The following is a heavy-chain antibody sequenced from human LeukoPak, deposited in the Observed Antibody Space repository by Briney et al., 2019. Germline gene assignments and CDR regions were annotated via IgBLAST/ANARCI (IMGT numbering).Heavy chain of an antibody. CDR1: GFTFSSYS. D-gene: IGHD2-2*01. CDR2: ISSSSSYI. CDR3: ASIALTLYCSSTSCHPNDY. J-gene: IGHJ4*02. V-gene: IGHV3-21*01. Sequence: PGGSLRLSCAASGFTFSSYSMNWVRQAPGKGLEWVSSISSSSSYIYYADSVKGRFTISRDNAKNSLYLQTNSLRAEDTAVYYCASIALTLYCSSTSCHPNDYWGQGTLVTVSS.